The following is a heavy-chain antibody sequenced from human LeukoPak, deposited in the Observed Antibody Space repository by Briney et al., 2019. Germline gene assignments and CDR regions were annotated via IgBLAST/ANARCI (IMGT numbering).Heavy chain of an antibody. CDR1: GGSISGYY. CDR3: ASIAAVPEYFQH. Sequence: SETLSLTCTVSGGSISGYYWSWIRQPPGKGLEWIGYIYYGGSTNYNPSLKSRVTMSVDTSKNQFSLKLSSMTAADTAVYYCASIAAVPEYFQHWGQGTLVTVSS. CDR2: IYYGGST. V-gene: IGHV4-59*08. J-gene: IGHJ1*01. D-gene: IGHD6-13*01.